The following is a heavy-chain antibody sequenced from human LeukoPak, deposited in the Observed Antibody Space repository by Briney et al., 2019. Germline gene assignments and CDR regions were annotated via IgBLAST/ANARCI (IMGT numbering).Heavy chain of an antibody. CDR2: IYYSGST. CDR1: GGSISGYY. Sequence: SGTLSLTCTVSGGSISGYYWSWIRQPPGKGLECIGYIYYSGSTNYNPSLKSRVTISVDTSKNQFSLKLSSVTAADTAVYYCARELFGSSPYYFDYWGQGTLVTVSS. V-gene: IGHV4-59*01. D-gene: IGHD2-2*01. CDR3: ARELFGSSPYYFDY. J-gene: IGHJ4*02.